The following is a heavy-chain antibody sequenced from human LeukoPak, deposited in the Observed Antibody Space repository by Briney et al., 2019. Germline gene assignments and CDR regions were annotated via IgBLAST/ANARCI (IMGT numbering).Heavy chain of an antibody. CDR3: ARNENLGQWLVAFAFDI. Sequence: ASVKVSCKASGGTFSSYAISWVRQAPGQGLEWMGGIIPIFGTANYAQKFQGRVTITADEFTSTAYMELSSLRSEDTAVYYCARNENLGQWLVAFAFDIWGQGTMVTVSS. D-gene: IGHD6-19*01. V-gene: IGHV1-69*01. CDR1: GGTFSSYA. CDR2: IIPIFGTA. J-gene: IGHJ3*02.